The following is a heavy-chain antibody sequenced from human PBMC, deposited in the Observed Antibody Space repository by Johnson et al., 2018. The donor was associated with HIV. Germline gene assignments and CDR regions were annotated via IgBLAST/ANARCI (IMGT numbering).Heavy chain of an antibody. CDR2: IGIAGDT. Sequence: VQLVESGGGLIQPGGSLRLSCAASGFTFSGYDMHWVRQPTGKGLEWVSAIGIAGDTYYQGSVKGRFSISRDNSKNTLYLQMNSLTVGDTALYYCARDPGGMDGSFDLWGQGTMVTVSS. CDR3: ARDPGGMDGSFDL. CDR1: GFTFSGYD. V-gene: IGHV3-13*01. D-gene: IGHD3-16*01. J-gene: IGHJ3*01.